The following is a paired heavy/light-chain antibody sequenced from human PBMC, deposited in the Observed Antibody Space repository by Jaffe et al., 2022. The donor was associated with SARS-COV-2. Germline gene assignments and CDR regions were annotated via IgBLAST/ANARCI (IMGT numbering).Light chain of an antibody. CDR2: ENN. Sequence: QSVLTQPPSASGTPGQRVTISCSGSSSNIGSNSVYWYQQLPGAAPKLLIYENNQRPSGVPDRFSGSKSGTSASLAISGLRSEDEADYYCAAWDDSLRVFGGGTKLTVL. CDR1: SSNIGSNS. J-gene: IGLJ3*02. V-gene: IGLV1-47*01. CDR3: AAWDDSLRV.
Heavy chain of an antibody. Sequence: EVQLVESGGGLVKPGGSLRLSCAASGFSFNNAWMTWVRQAPGKGLEWVGRIKNNRDGGTINYAAPVKGRFTISRDDSKNTLFLQMSSLKTEDTAVYFCTTDLLRYYTSNFDYWGQGTLVTVSS. D-gene: IGHD3-10*01. V-gene: IGHV3-15*01. CDR3: TTDLLRYYTSNFDY. J-gene: IGHJ4*02. CDR2: IKNNRDGGTI. CDR1: GFSFNNAW.